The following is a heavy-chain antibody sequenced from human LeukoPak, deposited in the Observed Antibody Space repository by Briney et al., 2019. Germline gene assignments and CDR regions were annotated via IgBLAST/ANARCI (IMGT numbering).Heavy chain of an antibody. V-gene: IGHV4-39*01. Sequence: SSETLSLTCTVSGGSISSSNHYWGWIRQPPGKGLEWIASIYYSGSTYSNPSLKSRVTMSVDTSKNQFSLKLYSVTAADTAMYYCARQTSMVTMYYLDQWGQGILVTVSS. J-gene: IGHJ4*01. D-gene: IGHD2-21*02. CDR1: GGSISSSNHY. CDR3: ARQTSMVTMYYLDQ. CDR2: IYYSGST.